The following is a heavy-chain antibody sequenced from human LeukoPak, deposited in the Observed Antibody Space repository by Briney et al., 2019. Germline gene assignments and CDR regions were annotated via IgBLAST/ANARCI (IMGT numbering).Heavy chain of an antibody. CDR1: GFTFSSYS. Sequence: WGSLRLSCAASGFTFSSYSMNWVSQAPGKGLEWVSSISSSSSYIYYADAIKGRFTISRDNAKNSLYLQMNSLRAEDTALYYCARGVDNYGHVFDYWGQGTLVTVSS. CDR2: ISSSSSYI. D-gene: IGHD5-18*01. V-gene: IGHV3-21*01. CDR3: ARGVDNYGHVFDY. J-gene: IGHJ4*02.